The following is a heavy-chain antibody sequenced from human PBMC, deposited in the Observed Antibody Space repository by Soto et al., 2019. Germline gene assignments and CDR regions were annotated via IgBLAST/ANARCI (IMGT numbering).Heavy chain of an antibody. V-gene: IGHV3-74*01. CDR3: ARDGDWSSWSFGY. D-gene: IGHD6-13*01. J-gene: IGHJ4*02. CDR2: INSDGSST. Sequence: EVRLVESGGGLVQPGGSLRLSCAASGFTFRSYWMYWVRQAPGKGLVWVSRINSDGSSTSYADSVKGRFTISRDNAKNTLYLQMNSLRVEDTAVYYCARDGDWSSWSFGYWGQGTLVTVSS. CDR1: GFTFRSYW.